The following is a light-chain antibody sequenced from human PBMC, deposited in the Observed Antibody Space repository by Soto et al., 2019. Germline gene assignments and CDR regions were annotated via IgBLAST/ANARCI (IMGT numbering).Light chain of an antibody. CDR1: SGSIVNSY. CDR3: QSYDSSNQV. CDR2: EDK. J-gene: IGLJ2*01. Sequence: NFMLTQPHSVSESPGKTVAISCTRSSGSIVNSYVQWYQQRPGSAPTIVIYEDKQRPSGVPDRFSGSIDSSSNSASLIISGLMTEDEADYYCQSYDSSNQVFGGGTKLTVL. V-gene: IGLV6-57*04.